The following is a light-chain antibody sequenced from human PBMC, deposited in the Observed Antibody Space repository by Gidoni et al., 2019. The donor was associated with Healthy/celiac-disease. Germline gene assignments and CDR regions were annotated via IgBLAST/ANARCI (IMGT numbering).Light chain of an antibody. CDR3: NSRDSSGNHVL. J-gene: IGLJ2*01. CDR2: GKN. V-gene: IGLV3-19*01. CDR1: SLRSYY. Sequence: SSELTKAPAMSVAFGQTVRITCQGDSLRSYYASWYQQKPGQAPVLVIYGKNNRPSGIPDRFAGSSSGNTASLTITGAQAEDEADYYCNSRDSSGNHVLFGGGTKLTVL.